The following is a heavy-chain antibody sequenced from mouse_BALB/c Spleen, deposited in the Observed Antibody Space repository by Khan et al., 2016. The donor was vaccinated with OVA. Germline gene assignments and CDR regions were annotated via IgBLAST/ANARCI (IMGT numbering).Heavy chain of an antibody. D-gene: IGHD4-1*01. CDR3: ASHLTGSFAY. Sequence: EVELVESGGDLVKPGGSLRLSCAASGFTFSAYGMAWVRQAPDKRLEWVATINSDGGYTYYPDTVKGRFTISRNNAENTLSLLMSSLKSEDTAIYYCASHLTGSFAYWGQGTLVTVSA. V-gene: IGHV5-6*01. CDR1: GFTFSAYG. CDR2: INSDGGYT. J-gene: IGHJ3*01.